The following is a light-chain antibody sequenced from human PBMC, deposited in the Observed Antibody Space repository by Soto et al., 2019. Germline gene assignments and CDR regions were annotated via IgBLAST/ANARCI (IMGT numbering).Light chain of an antibody. Sequence: DVVMTQSPLSLPVTLGQPASISCRSSQSLVYSDGNTYLNWFHQRPGQSPRRLIYKVSNRDSGVPERFSGSGSGTDFTLKISGVEAEDVGVYYCMQARHWRLYTFGQGTKLEIK. CDR2: KVS. V-gene: IGKV2-30*01. CDR1: QSLVYSDGNTY. CDR3: MQARHWRLYT. J-gene: IGKJ2*01.